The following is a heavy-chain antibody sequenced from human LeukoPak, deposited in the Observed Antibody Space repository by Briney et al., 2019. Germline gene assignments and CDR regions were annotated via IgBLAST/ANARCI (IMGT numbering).Heavy chain of an antibody. CDR3: ARDRRGDAVVVASGWFDP. CDR2: IYSGGST. D-gene: IGHD2-15*01. Sequence: TGGSLRLSCAASGFTVSSNYMSWVRQAPGKGLEWVSVIYSGGSTYYADSVKGRFTISRDNSKNTLYLQMNSLRAEDTAVYYCARDRRGDAVVVASGWFDPWGQGTLVTVSS. CDR1: GFTVSSNY. J-gene: IGHJ5*02. V-gene: IGHV3-66*01.